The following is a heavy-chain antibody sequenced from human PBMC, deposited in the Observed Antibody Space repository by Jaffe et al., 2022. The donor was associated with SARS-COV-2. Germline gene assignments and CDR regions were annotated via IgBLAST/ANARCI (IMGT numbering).Heavy chain of an antibody. J-gene: IGHJ4*02. CDR2: IYYSGST. D-gene: IGHD4-17*01. CDR3: ASHYGDYPYYFDY. Sequence: QVQLQESGPGLVKPSETLSLTCTVSGGSISSYYWSWIRQPPGKGLEWIGYIYYSGSTNYNPSLKSRVTISVDTSKNQFSLKLSSVTAADTAVYYCASHYGDYPYYFDYWGQGTLVTVSS. CDR1: GGSISSYY. V-gene: IGHV4-59*01.